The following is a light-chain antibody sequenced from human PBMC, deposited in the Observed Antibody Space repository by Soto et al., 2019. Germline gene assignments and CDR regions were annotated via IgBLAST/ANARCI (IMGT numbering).Light chain of an antibody. Sequence: QSALTQPASVAGSPGKSITISCTGTSSDVGAYNSVSWYQQHPDKAPKLIIFSVTSRTSGLSDRFSGSKSDNTASLTISGLRTEDEADYYCSSATSSSTYLFGTGTKLTVL. CDR1: SSDVGAYNS. V-gene: IGLV2-14*03. J-gene: IGLJ1*01. CDR2: SVT. CDR3: SSATSSSTYL.